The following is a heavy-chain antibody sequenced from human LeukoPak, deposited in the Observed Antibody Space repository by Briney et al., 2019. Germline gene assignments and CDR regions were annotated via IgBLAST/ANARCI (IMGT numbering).Heavy chain of an antibody. D-gene: IGHD6-13*01. CDR1: GYTFTSYG. CDR2: ISAYNGNT. Sequence: ASVKVSCKASGYTFTSYGISWVRQAPGQGLEWMGWISAYNGNTNYAQKLQGRVTMTTDTSTSTAYMELRSLRPDDTAVYYCARDFFTAAAGTLFDYWGQGTLVTVSS. V-gene: IGHV1-18*01. J-gene: IGHJ4*02. CDR3: ARDFFTAAAGTLFDY.